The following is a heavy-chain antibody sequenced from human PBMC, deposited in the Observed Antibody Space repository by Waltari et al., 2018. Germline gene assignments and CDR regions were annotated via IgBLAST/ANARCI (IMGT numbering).Heavy chain of an antibody. Sequence: EVQLVESGGGLVQPGGSLRLSCAASGFTFSSYWMSWVRQAPGKGLEWVANIKQDGSEKYYVDSVKGRFTISRDNAKNSLYLQMNSLRAEDMAVYYCARAEYYYDSSGSDYWGQGTLVTVSS. CDR1: GFTFSSYW. D-gene: IGHD3-22*01. CDR2: IKQDGSEK. J-gene: IGHJ4*02. V-gene: IGHV3-7*01. CDR3: ARAEYYYDSSGSDY.